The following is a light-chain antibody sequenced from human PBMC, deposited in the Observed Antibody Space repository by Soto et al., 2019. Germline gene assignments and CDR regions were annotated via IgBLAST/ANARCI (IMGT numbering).Light chain of an antibody. Sequence: SYELTQPPSVSVSPGQTASITCSGDKLGDKYACWYQQKPGQSTVLVIYQDSKRPSGIPERFSGSNSGNTATLTISGTQAMDEADYYCQALGSSTYVFGTGTKLTVL. V-gene: IGLV3-1*01. CDR1: KLGDKY. CDR3: QALGSSTYV. CDR2: QDS. J-gene: IGLJ1*01.